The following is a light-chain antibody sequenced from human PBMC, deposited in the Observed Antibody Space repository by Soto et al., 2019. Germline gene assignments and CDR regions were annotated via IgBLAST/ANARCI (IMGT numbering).Light chain of an antibody. J-gene: IGLJ2*01. Sequence: QSALAQPASVSGSPGQSITISCTGTSSDVGGSNYVSWYQQHPGKAPRFLIYDVSNRPSGVSDRFSGSKSGNTASLTISGLQAEDEADYYCSSYISSSTLVVFGGGTKLTVL. CDR1: SSDVGGSNY. CDR3: SSYISSSTLVV. V-gene: IGLV2-14*03. CDR2: DVS.